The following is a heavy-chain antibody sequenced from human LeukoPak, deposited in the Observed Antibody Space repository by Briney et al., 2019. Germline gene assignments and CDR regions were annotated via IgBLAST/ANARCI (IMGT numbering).Heavy chain of an antibody. J-gene: IGHJ4*02. CDR2: IYHSGST. D-gene: IGHD2-21*01. CDR1: GYSISSGYY. V-gene: IGHV4-38-2*02. CDR3: ARGYSPTLFDY. Sequence: PSETLSLTCTVSGYSISSGYYWGWIRQPPGKGLEWIGSIYHSGSTYYNPSLKSRVTISVDTSKNQFSLKLSSVTAADTAVYYCARGYSPTLFDYWGQGTLVTVSS.